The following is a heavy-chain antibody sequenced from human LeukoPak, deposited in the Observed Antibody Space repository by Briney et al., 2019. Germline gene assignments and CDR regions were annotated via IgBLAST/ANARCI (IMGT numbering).Heavy chain of an antibody. D-gene: IGHD3-3*01. CDR3: AGGGHYDFWSGKGMDV. CDR1: GYTFTSYG. CDR2: ISAYNGNT. V-gene: IGHV1-18*01. J-gene: IGHJ6*04. Sequence: GASVKVSCKASGYTFTSYGISWVRQAPGQGLEWMGWISAYNGNTNYAQKLQGRVTMTTDTSTSTAYMELRSLRSDDTAVYYCAGGGHYDFWSGKGMDVWGKGTTVTVSS.